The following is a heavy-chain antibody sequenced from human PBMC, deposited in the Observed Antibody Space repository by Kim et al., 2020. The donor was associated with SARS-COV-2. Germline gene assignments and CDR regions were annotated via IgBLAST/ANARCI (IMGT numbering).Heavy chain of an antibody. CDR3: AKDWGPGERKYYFDY. J-gene: IGHJ4*02. V-gene: IGHV3-23*01. CDR2: ISGSGGST. D-gene: IGHD2-21*01. Sequence: GGSLRLSCAASGFTFSSYAMSWVRQAPGKGLEWVSAISGSGGSTYYADSVKGRFTISRDNSKNTLYLQMNSLRAEDTAVYYCAKDWGPGERKYYFDYWGQGTLVTVSS. CDR1: GFTFSSYA.